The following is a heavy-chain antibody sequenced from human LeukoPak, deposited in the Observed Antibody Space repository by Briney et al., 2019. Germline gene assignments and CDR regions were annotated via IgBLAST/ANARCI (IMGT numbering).Heavy chain of an antibody. J-gene: IGHJ4*02. V-gene: IGHV3-48*01. CDR3: ARDREFIDY. CDR2: ISSSSSTI. CDR1: GFTFSSYS. Sequence: GGSLRLSCAASGFTFSSYSMNWVRQAPGKGLELISYISSSSSTIYYADSVKGRFTISRDNAKNSLYLQMNSLRAEDTAVYYCARDREFIDYWGQGTLVTVSS. D-gene: IGHD3-10*01.